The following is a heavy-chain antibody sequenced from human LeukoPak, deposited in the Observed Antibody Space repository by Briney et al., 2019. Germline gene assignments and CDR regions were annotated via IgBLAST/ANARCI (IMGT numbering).Heavy chain of an antibody. J-gene: IGHJ4*02. V-gene: IGHV4-34*01. D-gene: IGHD2-2*02. CDR2: INHSGST. CDR3: ARYCSSTSCYTYYFDY. CDR1: DGSFSGYY. Sequence: PSETLSLTCAVYDGSFSGYYWSWIRQPPGKGLEWIGEINHSGSTNYNPSLKSRVTISVDTSKNQFSLKLSSVTAADTAVYYCARYCSSTSCYTYYFDYWGQGTLVTVSS.